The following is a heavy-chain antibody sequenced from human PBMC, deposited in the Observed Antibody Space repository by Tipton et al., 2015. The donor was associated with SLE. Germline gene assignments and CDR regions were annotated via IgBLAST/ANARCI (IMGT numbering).Heavy chain of an antibody. V-gene: IGHV4-31*03. Sequence: TLSLTCTVSGASTSITGYHWTWIRQRPGKGLEWFGYIYDSWSTDYNPSLKSRIIISMDTSKNQFSLELSSVTAAGTAVYSCAREGRLAQNHAVDIWGPGTMVTVSS. CDR1: GASTSITGYH. D-gene: IGHD6-25*01. J-gene: IGHJ3*02. CDR2: IYDSWST. CDR3: AREGRLAQNHAVDI.